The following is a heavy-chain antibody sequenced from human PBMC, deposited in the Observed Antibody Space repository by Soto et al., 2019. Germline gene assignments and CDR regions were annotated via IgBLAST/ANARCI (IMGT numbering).Heavy chain of an antibody. CDR3: ARSPNYYYYGFDV. Sequence: SETLTLTCTASGGSVSSGDYFWSWLRQSPGKRLEWIAYIYYSGSTNYNPSLKSRATISVDTSKSQVSLTLTSMTAADAALYYCARSPNYYYYGFDVWGQGTAVTVSS. CDR2: IYYSGST. J-gene: IGHJ6*02. CDR1: GGSVSSGDYF. D-gene: IGHD3-10*01. V-gene: IGHV4-61*08.